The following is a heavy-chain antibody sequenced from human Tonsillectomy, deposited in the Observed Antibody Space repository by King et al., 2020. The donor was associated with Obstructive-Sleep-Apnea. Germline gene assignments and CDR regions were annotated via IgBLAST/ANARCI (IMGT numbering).Heavy chain of an antibody. J-gene: IGHJ4*02. CDR1: GYTFTGHY. CDR2: INPNSVDT. D-gene: IGHD6-19*01. V-gene: IGHV1-2*02. CDR3: ASRPNSGWLY. Sequence: VQLVQSGAEVKKPGASVKVSCKASGYTFTGHYMHWVRQAPGQGLEWMGWINPNSVDTNYAQKFQGRVTMTRDTSISTAYMELSRLRSDDTAVYYCASRPNSGWLYWGQGTLVTVSS.